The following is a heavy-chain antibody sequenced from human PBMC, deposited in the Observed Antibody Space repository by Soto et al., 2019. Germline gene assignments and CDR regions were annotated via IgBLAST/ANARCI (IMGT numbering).Heavy chain of an antibody. Sequence: QVQLQESGPGLVKPSQTLSLTCTVSGGSISSGDSYWSWIRQPPGRGLEWIGYIYCSGSTYYTPSLKSRVTISVDTSKNQFSLKLSSVTDADTAVYYCARAAKTYYYDSSGYYYTFDIWGQGTMVTVSS. CDR1: GGSISSGDSY. CDR3: ARAAKTYYYDSSGYYYTFDI. CDR2: IYCSGST. J-gene: IGHJ3*02. D-gene: IGHD3-22*01. V-gene: IGHV4-30-4*01.